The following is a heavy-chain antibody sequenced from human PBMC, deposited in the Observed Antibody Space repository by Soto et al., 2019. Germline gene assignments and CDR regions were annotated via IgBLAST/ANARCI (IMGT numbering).Heavy chain of an antibody. D-gene: IGHD3-3*01. CDR2: IYYSGST. Sequence: SETLSLTCTVSGGSISSYYWSWIRQPPGKGLEWIGYIYYSGSTNYNPSLKSRVTISVDTSKNQFSLKLSSVTAADTAVYYCARMSGYYTKNWFDPWGQGTLVTVSS. J-gene: IGHJ5*02. CDR1: GGSISSYY. V-gene: IGHV4-59*01. CDR3: ARMSGYYTKNWFDP.